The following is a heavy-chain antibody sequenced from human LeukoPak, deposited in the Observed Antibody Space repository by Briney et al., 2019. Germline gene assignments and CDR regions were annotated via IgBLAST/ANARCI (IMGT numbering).Heavy chain of an antibody. CDR1: GYTFTGYY. Sequence: ASVKVSCKASGYTFTGYYMHWVRQATGQGLEWMGWINPNSGGTNYAQKFQGRVTMTRDASTSTVYMELSSLRSEDTAVYYCARDPARGHYYYYYMDVWGKGITVTVSS. CDR3: ARDPARGHYYYYYMDV. J-gene: IGHJ6*03. D-gene: IGHD3-10*01. V-gene: IGHV1-2*02. CDR2: INPNSGGT.